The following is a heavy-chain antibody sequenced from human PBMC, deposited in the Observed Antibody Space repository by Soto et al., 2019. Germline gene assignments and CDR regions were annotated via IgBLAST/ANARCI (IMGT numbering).Heavy chain of an antibody. CDR3: ARENSPGFGSSKAFDI. CDR1: GGTFSSYA. V-gene: IGHV1-69*12. D-gene: IGHD2-2*01. J-gene: IGHJ3*02. Sequence: QVQLVQSGAEVKKPGSSVKVSCKASGGTFSSYAISWVRQAPGQGLEWMGGIIPIFGTANYAQKFQGRVTITADESTSTAYMELSSLRSEDTAVYYCARENSPGFGSSKAFDIWGQGTMVTVSS. CDR2: IIPIFGTA.